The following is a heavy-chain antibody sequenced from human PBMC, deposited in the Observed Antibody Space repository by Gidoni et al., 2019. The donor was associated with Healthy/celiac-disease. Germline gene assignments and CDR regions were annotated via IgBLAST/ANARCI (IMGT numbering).Heavy chain of an antibody. CDR2: IYTSGST. CDR3: ARGHIVATWDYFDY. CDR1: GGSISSGSYY. V-gene: IGHV4-61*02. D-gene: IGHD5-12*01. Sequence: QVQLQESGPGLVKPSQTLSLTCTVSGGSISSGSYYWSWIRQPAGKGLEWIGRIYTSGSTNYNPSLKSRVTISVDTSKNQFSLKLSSVTAADTAVYYCARGHIVATWDYFDYWGQGTLVTVSS. J-gene: IGHJ4*02.